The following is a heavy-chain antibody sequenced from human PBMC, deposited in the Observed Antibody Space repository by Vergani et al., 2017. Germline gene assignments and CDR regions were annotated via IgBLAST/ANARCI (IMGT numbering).Heavy chain of an antibody. CDR3: ATAAILPTYYYDSSGWNY. CDR1: GFSFSDYN. D-gene: IGHD3-22*01. CDR2: ISSSSATI. J-gene: IGHJ4*02. Sequence: EVQLVESGGGLVQPGGSLRLSCAASGFSFSDYNMNWVRQAPGKGLEWVSFISSSSATIYYADSVKGRFTISRDNAKKSLYLQMDSLRAEDTAVYYCATAAILPTYYYDSSGWNYWGQGTLVTVSS. V-gene: IGHV3-48*04.